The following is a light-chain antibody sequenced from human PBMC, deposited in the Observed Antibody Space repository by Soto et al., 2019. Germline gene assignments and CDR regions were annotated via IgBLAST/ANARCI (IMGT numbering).Light chain of an antibody. J-gene: IGKJ5*01. CDR1: QSVSSD. CDR3: QQYGSSHT. V-gene: IGKV3-15*01. Sequence: EIVMTQSASTLSVSPGERATLSCRASQSVSSDLAWYHQKPGQAPRLLIYGASTRATGIPARFSGSGSGTDFTLTISSLEPEDFAVYYCQQYGSSHTFGQGTRLEIK. CDR2: GAS.